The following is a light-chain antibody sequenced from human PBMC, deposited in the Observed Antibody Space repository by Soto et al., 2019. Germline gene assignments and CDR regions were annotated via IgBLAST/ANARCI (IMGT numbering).Light chain of an antibody. Sequence: QSVLTQPASVSGSPGQSITISCTGTSSGVGSYNLVSWYQQHPGKAPKLMIYEVSKRPSGVSNRFSGSKSGNTASLTISGLQAEDEADYYCCSYAGSSTYVFGTGTKVTVL. CDR3: CSYAGSSTYV. V-gene: IGLV2-23*02. CDR2: EVS. CDR1: SSGVGSYNL. J-gene: IGLJ1*01.